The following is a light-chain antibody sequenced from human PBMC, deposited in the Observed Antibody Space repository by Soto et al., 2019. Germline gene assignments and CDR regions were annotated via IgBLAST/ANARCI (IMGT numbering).Light chain of an antibody. V-gene: IGLV2-14*01. CDR1: SSDIGGYNY. CDR3: SSYTSSSTLLYV. CDR2: EVT. J-gene: IGLJ1*01. Sequence: QSALTQPASVSGSLGQSITISCTGTSSDIGGYNYVSWYQQHPDKAPKLMLYEVTTRPSGVSNRFSGSKSGNTASLTISGLQAEGEADYYCSSYTSSSTLLYVFGTGTKVTVL.